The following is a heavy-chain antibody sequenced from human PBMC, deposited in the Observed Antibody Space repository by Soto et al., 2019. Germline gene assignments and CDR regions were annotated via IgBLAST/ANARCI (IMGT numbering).Heavy chain of an antibody. J-gene: IGHJ6*02. CDR1: GGTFNNDA. D-gene: IGHD3-9*01. V-gene: IGHV1-69*06. Sequence: RASVKVSCKASGGTFNNDAISWVRQAPGQGLEWMGGIIPLFDTANYAQKFQGRVTFTADKSTGTAYMELSSLRSEDTAVYFCAREDLDDIMSGYFLSYGMDVWGQGTTVTV. CDR3: AREDLDDIMSGYFLSYGMDV. CDR2: IIPLFDTA.